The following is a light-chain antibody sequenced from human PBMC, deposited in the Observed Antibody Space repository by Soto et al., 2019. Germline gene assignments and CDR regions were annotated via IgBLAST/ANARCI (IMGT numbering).Light chain of an antibody. V-gene: IGKV2-28*01. CDR3: MQALQAPPT. J-gene: IGKJ2*01. Sequence: DIVMTQSPLSLPVNPVEPASISCRSSQSLLHSNGYNYLDWYLQKPGQSPQILIYLASSRSSGVHDRFSGSGSGTDFPLSISRVEAEAVGVYYCMQALQAPPTFGQGTKLEIK. CDR2: LAS. CDR1: QSLLHSNGYNY.